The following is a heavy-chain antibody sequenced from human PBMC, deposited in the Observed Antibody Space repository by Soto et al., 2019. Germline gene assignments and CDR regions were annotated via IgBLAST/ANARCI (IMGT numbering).Heavy chain of an antibody. CDR3: ARRVDDILTGSRFDY. D-gene: IGHD3-9*01. Sequence: SETLSLTCTVSGGSISSYYWSWIRQPPGKGLEWIGYIYYSGSTNYNPSLKSRVTISVDTSKNQFSLKLSSVTAADTAVYYCARRVDDILTGSRFDYWGQGTLVTVSS. CDR2: IYYSGST. CDR1: GGSISSYY. V-gene: IGHV4-59*08. J-gene: IGHJ4*02.